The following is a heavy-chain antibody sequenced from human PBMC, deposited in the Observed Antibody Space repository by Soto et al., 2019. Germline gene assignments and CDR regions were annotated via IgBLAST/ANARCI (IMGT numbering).Heavy chain of an antibody. Sequence: GGSLRLSCAASGFTFSSYWMSWVRQAPGKGLEWVANIKQDGSEKYYVDSVKGRFTISRDNAKNSLYLQMNSLRAEDTAVYYCARDHDDFWSGYYSYYYYMDVWGKGTTVTVSS. CDR2: IKQDGSEK. CDR1: GFTFSSYW. CDR3: ARDHDDFWSGYYSYYYYMDV. V-gene: IGHV3-7*01. J-gene: IGHJ6*03. D-gene: IGHD3-3*01.